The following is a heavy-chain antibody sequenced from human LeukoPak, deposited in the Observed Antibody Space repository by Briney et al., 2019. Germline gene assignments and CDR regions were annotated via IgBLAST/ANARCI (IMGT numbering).Heavy chain of an antibody. D-gene: IGHD6-13*01. CDR2: IYPGGSV. Sequence: SETLSLTCSVSGGSINNYYWTWLQQPAGQGLEWIGRIYPGGSVNYNPSLKSRVTMSVDTSRTQFSLNLSSVTAADTAVYYCARDGYSSSWYPPLEYYYYYMDVWGKGTTVTVSS. CDR3: ARDGYSSSWYPPLEYYYYYMDV. V-gene: IGHV4-4*07. J-gene: IGHJ6*03. CDR1: GGSINNYY.